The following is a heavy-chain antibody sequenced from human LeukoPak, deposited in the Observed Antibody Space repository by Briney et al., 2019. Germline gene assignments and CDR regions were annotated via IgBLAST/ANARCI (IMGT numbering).Heavy chain of an antibody. D-gene: IGHD2-2*01. Sequence: GGSLRLSCAASGFTFSSYALSWLRQAPGKGLEWVSALSGGGDTTYYADSVRGRFTISRDNSKNTLYLQMTSLRAEDTAVYYCATSSNAPGNHWGQGTLVTVSS. J-gene: IGHJ5*02. CDR1: GFTFSSYA. V-gene: IGHV3-23*01. CDR3: ATSSNAPGNH. CDR2: LSGGGDTT.